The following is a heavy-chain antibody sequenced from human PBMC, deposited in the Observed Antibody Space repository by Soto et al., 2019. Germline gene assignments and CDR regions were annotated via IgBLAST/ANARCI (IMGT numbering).Heavy chain of an antibody. V-gene: IGHV3-21*01. D-gene: IGHD3-9*01. CDR2: ISSSSSYI. CDR3: VNDLHTYFPF. Sequence: PSETLSLTCAVYGGSFSGYYWSWVRQAPGKGLEWVSSISSSSSYIYYADSVKGRFTISRDNAKNTLYLQMNSLRTEDTAVYYCVNDLHTYFPFWGQGTQVTVSS. J-gene: IGHJ4*02. CDR1: GGSFSGYY.